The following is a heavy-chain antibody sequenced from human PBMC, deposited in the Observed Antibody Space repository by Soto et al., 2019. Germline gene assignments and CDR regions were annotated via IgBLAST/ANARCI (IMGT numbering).Heavy chain of an antibody. J-gene: IGHJ4*02. CDR3: TTAVISSSWPIFDY. Sequence: EVQLVESGGGLVKPGGSLRLSCAASGFTFSNAWMSWVRQAPGKGLEWVGRIKSKTDGGTTDYAAPVKGRFTISRDDSKNTLYLQMNSLKTEDTAVYYCTTAVISSSWPIFDYWGEGTLVTVSS. D-gene: IGHD6-13*01. V-gene: IGHV3-15*01. CDR2: IKSKTDGGTT. CDR1: GFTFSNAW.